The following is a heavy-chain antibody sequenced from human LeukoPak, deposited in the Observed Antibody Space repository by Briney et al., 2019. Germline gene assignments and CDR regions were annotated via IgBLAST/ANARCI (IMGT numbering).Heavy chain of an antibody. J-gene: IGHJ4*02. CDR3: ARFGLGIAARRDFDY. V-gene: IGHV1-69*13. D-gene: IGHD6-6*01. CDR2: IIPIFGTA. Sequence: EASVKVSCKASGYTFTSYGISWVRQAPGQGLEWMGGIIPIFGTANYAQKFQGRVTITADESTSTAYMELSSLRSEDTAVYYCARFGLGIAARRDFDYWGQGTLVTVSS. CDR1: GYTFTSYG.